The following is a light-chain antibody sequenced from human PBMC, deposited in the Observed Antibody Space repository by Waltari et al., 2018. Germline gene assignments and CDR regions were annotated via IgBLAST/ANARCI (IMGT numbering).Light chain of an antibody. Sequence: EIVSTQSPGTLFLSPGDRATLSCRASQSVSRTLAWYQQKPGQAPSLLIYGASIRATGIPDRFSGSGSGTDFSLTISRLEPEDFAVYYCQHYVTLPVTFGQGTKVEIK. CDR2: GAS. CDR3: QHYVTLPVT. CDR1: QSVSRT. J-gene: IGKJ1*01. V-gene: IGKV3-20*01.